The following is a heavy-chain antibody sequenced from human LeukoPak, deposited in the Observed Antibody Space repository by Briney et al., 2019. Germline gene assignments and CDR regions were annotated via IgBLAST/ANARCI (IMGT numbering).Heavy chain of an antibody. Sequence: SETLSLTCAVYGGSFSGYYWSWIRQPPGKGLEWIGEINHSESTNYNPSLKSRVTISVDTSKNQFSLKLSSVTAADTAVYYCARDRRGTMVRGVTYNWFDPWGQGTLVTVSS. CDR1: GGSFSGYY. D-gene: IGHD3-10*01. CDR2: INHSEST. V-gene: IGHV4-34*01. CDR3: ARDRRGTMVRGVTYNWFDP. J-gene: IGHJ5*02.